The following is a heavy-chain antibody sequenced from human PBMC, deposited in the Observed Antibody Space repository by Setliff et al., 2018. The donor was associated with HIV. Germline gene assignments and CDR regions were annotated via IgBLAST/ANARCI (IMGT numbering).Heavy chain of an antibody. CDR2: MNDSAST. CDR1: GGSFSGYY. D-gene: IGHD1-26*01. Sequence: SETLSLTCAVYGGSFSGYYWSWIRQSPGKGLEWIGEMNDSASTNYNPSLKSRVTVSLDTSKNHFSLKLSSVTAADTSVYYCARGRPYYSRRPFDYWGQGTLVTVSS. CDR3: ARGRPYYSRRPFDY. J-gene: IGHJ4*02. V-gene: IGHV4-34*01.